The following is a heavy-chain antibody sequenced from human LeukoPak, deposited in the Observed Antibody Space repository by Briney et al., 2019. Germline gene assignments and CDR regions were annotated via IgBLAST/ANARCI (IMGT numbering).Heavy chain of an antibody. D-gene: IGHD3-10*01. CDR2: ISYDGSNK. CDR1: GFTFSSYG. CDR3: ATQLWFGESRDY. V-gene: IGHV3-30*03. J-gene: IGHJ4*02. Sequence: GGSLRLSCAATGFTFSSYGMHWVRQAPGKGLEWVAVISYDGSNKYYADSVKGRFTISRDNSKNTLYLQMNSLRAEDTAVYYCATQLWFGESRDYWGQGTLVTVSS.